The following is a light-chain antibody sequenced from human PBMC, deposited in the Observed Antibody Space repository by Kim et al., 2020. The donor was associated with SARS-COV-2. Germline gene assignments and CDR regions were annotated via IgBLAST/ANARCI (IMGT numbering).Light chain of an antibody. CDR1: SANIVAGYD. V-gene: IGLV1-40*01. CDR2: DNT. J-gene: IGLJ1*01. CDR3: QSYDSGLSGSV. Sequence: RVITSSSGRSANIVAGYDVHWYHQHPRRAPPNVIYDNTNRPPAIPDRCSGAKSGTSASLVITALLAADEADDYCQSYDSGLSGSVFGTGTKLTVL.